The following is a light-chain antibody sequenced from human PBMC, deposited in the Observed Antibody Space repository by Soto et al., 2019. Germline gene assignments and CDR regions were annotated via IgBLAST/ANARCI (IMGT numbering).Light chain of an antibody. CDR3: SSYAGTNHPYV. V-gene: IGLV2-8*01. CDR2: EVS. CDR1: NSAVGAYNY. Sequence: VLTQPPSASGSPGQSVIISFTGTNSAVGAYNYVSWYQQHPGKAPKLMISEVSKRPSGVPDRFSGSKSGNTASLTVSGLQAEDEADYYCSSYAGTNHPYVFGTGTKVTVL. J-gene: IGLJ1*01.